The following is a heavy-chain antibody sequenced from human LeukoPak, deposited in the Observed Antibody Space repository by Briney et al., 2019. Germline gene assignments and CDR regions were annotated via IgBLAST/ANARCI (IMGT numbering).Heavy chain of an antibody. CDR1: GFTFDDYA. CDR3: VRDRCSSTSCHDSPNWFDP. V-gene: IGHV3-9*01. J-gene: IGHJ5*02. D-gene: IGHD2-2*01. CDR2: ISWNSGSI. Sequence: GGSLRPSCAASGFTFDDYAMHWVRQAPGKGLEWVSGISWNSGSIGYADSVKGRFTISRDNAKNSLYLQMNSLRAEDTALYYCVRDRCSSTSCHDSPNWFDPWGQGTLVTVSS.